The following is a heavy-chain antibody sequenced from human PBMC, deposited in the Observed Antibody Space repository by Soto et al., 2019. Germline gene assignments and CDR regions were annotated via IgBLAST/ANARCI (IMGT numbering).Heavy chain of an antibody. D-gene: IGHD2-21*01. Sequence: SGPTLVNPTQTLALTCTFSGFSLTTGGVGVGWIRQPPGRSLEWLAVIYWNDDRRRSPSLENRLTITKDTSKNQVVLTMTNMDPVDTATYYCIYRRASWDYHGLDVWGQGTPVTVSS. J-gene: IGHJ6*02. CDR1: GFSLTTGGVG. V-gene: IGHV2-5*01. CDR3: IYRRASWDYHGLDV. CDR2: IYWNDDR.